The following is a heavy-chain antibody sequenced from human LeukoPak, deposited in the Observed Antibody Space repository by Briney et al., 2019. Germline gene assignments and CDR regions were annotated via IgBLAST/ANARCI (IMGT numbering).Heavy chain of an antibody. Sequence: GGSLRLSCAASGFTFSSYSMNWVRQAPGKGLEWVSSISSSSSYIYYADSVKGRFTISRDNAKNSLYLQMNSLRAEDTAVYYCARDQRQQLASPDYWGQGTLVTVSS. CDR2: ISSSSSYI. CDR3: ARDQRQQLASPDY. D-gene: IGHD6-13*01. CDR1: GFTFSSYS. J-gene: IGHJ4*02. V-gene: IGHV3-21*01.